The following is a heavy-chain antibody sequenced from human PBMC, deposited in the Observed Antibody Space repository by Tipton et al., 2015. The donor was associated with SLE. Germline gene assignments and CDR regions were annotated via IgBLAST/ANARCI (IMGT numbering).Heavy chain of an antibody. CDR1: GGSMSSYY. CDR3: AREWQWLVRGAFDI. J-gene: IGHJ3*02. V-gene: IGHV4-59*12. CDR2: IYYSGST. Sequence: TLSLTCTVSGGSMSSYYWSWIRQPPGKGLEWIGYIYYSGSTNYNPSLKSRVTISVDTSKNQFSLKLSSVTAADTAVYYCAREWQWLVRGAFDIWGQGTMVTVSS. D-gene: IGHD6-19*01.